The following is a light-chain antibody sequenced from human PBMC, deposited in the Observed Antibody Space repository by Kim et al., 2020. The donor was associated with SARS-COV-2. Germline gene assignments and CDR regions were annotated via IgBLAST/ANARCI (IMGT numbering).Light chain of an antibody. CDR3: GTWDRRLSGVV. J-gene: IGLJ2*01. V-gene: IGLV1-51*01. CDR2: DDY. Sequence: GQTVTISCAGSDSNIENSYVSWYQQFPGTAPKLLVYDDYKRPSGIPDRFSGSKSGTSATLAITRLQTGDEADYYCGTWDRRLSGVVFGGGTQLTVL. CDR1: DSNIENSY.